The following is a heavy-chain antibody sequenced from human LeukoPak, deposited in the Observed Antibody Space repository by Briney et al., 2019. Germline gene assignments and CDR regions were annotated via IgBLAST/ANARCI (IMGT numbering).Heavy chain of an antibody. V-gene: IGHV1-69*04. CDR2: ITPFLGIA. CDR3: AREACREVGLMWPRLGGQDCRYDH. Sequence: ASVKLSCKASGDTFSRYAINWVRQAHGQGPEWMGRITPFLGIANNPQKFQGRVTITADESTTTVYMELSSLRSEDTAVYYCAREACREVGLMWPRLGGQDCRYDHWGQGTLVTVSS. J-gene: IGHJ4*02. CDR1: GDTFSRYA. D-gene: IGHD3-16*01.